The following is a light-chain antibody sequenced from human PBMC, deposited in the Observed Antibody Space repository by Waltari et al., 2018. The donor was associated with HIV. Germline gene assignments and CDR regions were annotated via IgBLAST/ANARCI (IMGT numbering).Light chain of an antibody. CDR3: QSADSSGTYVV. Sequence: SYELTQPPSVSVSPGQTARITCSGDALPKQYAYWYRQRPGRAPVLVIYKDTERPSWIPERCSGSSSGTTVTLTISGVQAEDEADYYCQSADSSGTYVVFGGGTKLTVL. CDR1: ALPKQY. J-gene: IGLJ3*02. CDR2: KDT. V-gene: IGLV3-25*03.